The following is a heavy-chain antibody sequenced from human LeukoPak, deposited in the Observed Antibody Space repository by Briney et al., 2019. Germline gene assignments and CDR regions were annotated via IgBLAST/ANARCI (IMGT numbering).Heavy chain of an antibody. Sequence: GGSLRLSCAASGFTFSRYWMNWVRQAPGKGLEWVANIRQDGSEKYYVDSVKGRYIISRDNAKNSLYLQMNSLRAEDTAVYYCARDMAQYQLSPWYFDYWGQGTLVTVSS. J-gene: IGHJ4*02. V-gene: IGHV3-7*01. CDR2: IRQDGSEK. CDR1: GFTFSRYW. CDR3: ARDMAQYQLSPWYFDY. D-gene: IGHD2-2*01.